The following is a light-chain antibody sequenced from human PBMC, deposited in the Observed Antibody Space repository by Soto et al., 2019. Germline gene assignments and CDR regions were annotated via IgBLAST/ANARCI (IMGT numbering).Light chain of an antibody. J-gene: IGKJ2*01. CDR1: QSVSSY. CDR3: QQRSNWPFSFT. V-gene: IGKV3-11*01. CDR2: DAS. Sequence: EIVLTQSPATLSLSPGETATLSCRASQSVSSYLAWYQQKPGQAPRLLIYDASNSATGIPARFSGSGSGTDFTLTISSLEPEDFAVYYCQQRSNWPFSFTFGQGTKLEIK.